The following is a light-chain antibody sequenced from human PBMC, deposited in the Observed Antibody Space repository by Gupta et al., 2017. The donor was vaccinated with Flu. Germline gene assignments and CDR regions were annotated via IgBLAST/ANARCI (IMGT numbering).Light chain of an antibody. Sequence: EFVLTQSPGTLSLSPGERATLSCRASQSVSSSYLAWYQQKPGQAPRLLIYGASSRATGIPDRFSGSGSGTDFTLTISRLEPEDFAVYYCQQYGSSPRYSFGQGTKLEIK. J-gene: IGKJ2*03. CDR1: QSVSSSY. V-gene: IGKV3-20*01. CDR3: QQYGSSPRYS. CDR2: GAS.